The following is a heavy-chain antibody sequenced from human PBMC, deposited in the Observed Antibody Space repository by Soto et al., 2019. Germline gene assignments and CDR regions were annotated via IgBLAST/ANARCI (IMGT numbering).Heavy chain of an antibody. CDR3: ARVASQAFDI. V-gene: IGHV3-21*01. CDR2: ISSSSSYI. Sequence: GGSLRLSCAASGFTFSSYAMSWVRQAPGKGLEWVSSISSSSSYIYYADSVKGRFTISRDNAKNSLYLQMNSLRAEDTAVYYCARVASQAFDIWGQGTMVTVSS. J-gene: IGHJ3*02. CDR1: GFTFSSYA.